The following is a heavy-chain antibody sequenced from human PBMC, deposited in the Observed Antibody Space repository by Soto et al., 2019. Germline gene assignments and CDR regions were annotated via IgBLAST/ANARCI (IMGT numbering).Heavy chain of an antibody. CDR3: AKDTTTSSFPLDY. CDR1: GFTFTNYA. D-gene: IGHD1-26*01. Sequence: EVQLLESGGGLVQPGGSLRLSCAASGFTFTNYAMSWVRQAPGKGLEWVATISSSAGSTYYADSVKGRFTISRDNSKNTLFLQMSSLRAEDTAVYYWAKDTTTSSFPLDYWGQGALVTVSS. CDR2: ISSSAGST. J-gene: IGHJ4*02. V-gene: IGHV3-23*01.